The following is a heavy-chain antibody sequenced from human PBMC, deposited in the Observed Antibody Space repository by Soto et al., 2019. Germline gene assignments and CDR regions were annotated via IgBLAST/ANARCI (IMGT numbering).Heavy chain of an antibody. J-gene: IGHJ4*02. Sequence: EVHFVESGGGLVQPGGSLRLSCTASGSTFSTYWMNWVRQAPGKGLEWVANINQDGSATHYMDSVKGRFTISRDNAKNSLYLQMDSLRGDDSALYFCAGGRGGVWGYCGQGTLVTVSS. V-gene: IGHV3-7*04. CDR1: GSTFSTYW. CDR3: AGGRGGVWGY. D-gene: IGHD3-16*01. CDR2: INQDGSAT.